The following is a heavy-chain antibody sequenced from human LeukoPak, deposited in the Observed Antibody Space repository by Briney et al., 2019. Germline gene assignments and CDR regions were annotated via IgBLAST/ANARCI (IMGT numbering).Heavy chain of an antibody. V-gene: IGHV4-39*07. Sequence: PGGSLKLSCAASGFTFTSFSFNWVRQPPGKGLEWIGSMYYGGNTYYNASLKSRVTISVDTSKNLFSLKLNSVTAADTGVYYCARSKNGKCDYWGQGTLVTVSS. D-gene: IGHD1-26*01. J-gene: IGHJ4*02. CDR1: GFTFTSFSFN. CDR2: MYYGGNT. CDR3: ARSKNGKCDY.